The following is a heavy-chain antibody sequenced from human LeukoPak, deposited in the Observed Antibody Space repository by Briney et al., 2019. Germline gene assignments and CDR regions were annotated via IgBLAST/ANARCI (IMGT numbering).Heavy chain of an antibody. J-gene: IGHJ4*02. D-gene: IGHD6-19*01. Sequence: SQTLSLTCAVSGGSISSVGYSWSWIRQPPGKGLEWIGCIFHSGSTYSNPSLKSRVAISIDRSKNQFSLKLSSVTAADTAVYYCAKAGGTGWHYLDYWGQGTLVTVSS. CDR3: AKAGGTGWHYLDY. V-gene: IGHV4-30-2*01. CDR1: GGSISSVGYS. CDR2: IFHSGST.